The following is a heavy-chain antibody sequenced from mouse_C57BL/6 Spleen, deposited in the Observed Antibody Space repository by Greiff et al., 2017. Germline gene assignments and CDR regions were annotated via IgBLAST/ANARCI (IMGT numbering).Heavy chain of an antibody. J-gene: IGHJ1*03. V-gene: IGHV1-85*01. D-gene: IGHD2-2*01. CDR1: GYTFTSYC. Sequence: VKLQESGPELVKPGASVKLSCKASGYTFTSYCINWVKQRPGQGLEWIGWFYPGDGGTKYNEKFKGKATLTVDKSSSTAYMELHSLTSEDSAVYFCARIPDGDDRYFDGWGTGTTVTVSS. CDR3: ARIPDGDDRYFDG. CDR2: FYPGDGGT.